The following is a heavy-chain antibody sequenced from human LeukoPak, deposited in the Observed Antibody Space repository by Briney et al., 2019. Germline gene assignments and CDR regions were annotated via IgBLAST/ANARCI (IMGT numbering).Heavy chain of an antibody. Sequence: SEALSLTCTVSGGSISSGDYYWSWIRQPPGKGLEWIGYIYYSGSTYYNPSLKSRVTISVDTSKNQFSLKLSSVTAADTAVYYCARRDYYYGMDVWGQGTTVTVSS. V-gene: IGHV4-30-4*01. CDR3: ARRDYYYGMDV. CDR2: IYYSGST. J-gene: IGHJ6*02. CDR1: GGSISSGDYY.